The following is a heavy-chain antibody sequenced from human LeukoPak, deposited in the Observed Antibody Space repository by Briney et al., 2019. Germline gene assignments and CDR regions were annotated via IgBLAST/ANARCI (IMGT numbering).Heavy chain of an antibody. D-gene: IGHD4-17*01. CDR3: GKYSDYGEHQDWFDP. Sequence: GGSLRLPCAASGFTFSSYSMNWVRQAPGKGLEWVSSSSSSSSYIYYADSVKGRFTISRDDSKNTLYLQMSSVRIEDTAVYYCGKYSDYGEHQDWFDPWGQGTLVTVSS. CDR2: SSSSSSYI. V-gene: IGHV3-21*01. J-gene: IGHJ5*02. CDR1: GFTFSSYS.